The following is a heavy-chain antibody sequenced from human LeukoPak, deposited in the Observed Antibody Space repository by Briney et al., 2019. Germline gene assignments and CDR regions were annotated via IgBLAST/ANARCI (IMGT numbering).Heavy chain of an antibody. CDR1: GFTFSDYY. D-gene: IGHD3-9*01. J-gene: IGHJ4*02. CDR2: ISSSGSTI. V-gene: IGHV3-11*04. CDR3: ARTYYDILTGYNPYFDY. Sequence: GGSLRLSCAASGFTFSDYYMSWIRQAPGKGLEWVSYISSSGSTIHYADSVKGRFAISRDNAKNSLYLQMNSLRAEDTAVYYCARTYYDILTGYNPYFDYWGQGILVTVSS.